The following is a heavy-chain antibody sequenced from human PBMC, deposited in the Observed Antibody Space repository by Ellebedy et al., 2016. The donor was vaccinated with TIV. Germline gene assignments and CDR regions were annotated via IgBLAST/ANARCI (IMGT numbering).Heavy chain of an antibody. D-gene: IGHD6-19*01. Sequence: GGSLRLXCAASGFTFSSYWMHWVRQSPGKGLVWVSRINSDGSSTSYADSVKGRFTISRDNAKNTLYLQMNSLRAEDTAVYYCAREVRVRAGTEMDYWGQGTLVTVSS. CDR1: GFTFSSYW. CDR2: INSDGSST. CDR3: AREVRVRAGTEMDY. J-gene: IGHJ4*02. V-gene: IGHV3-74*01.